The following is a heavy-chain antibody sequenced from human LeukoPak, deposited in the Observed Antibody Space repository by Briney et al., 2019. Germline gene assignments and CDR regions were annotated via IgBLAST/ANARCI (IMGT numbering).Heavy chain of an antibody. V-gene: IGHV3-23*01. J-gene: IGHJ4*02. D-gene: IGHD4-11*01. CDR2: ISGSGSST. CDR1: GVTFSSFA. CDR3: AKLLGLQYWRYFDY. Sequence: PGGSLRLSCAISGVTFSSFAMSWVRQAPGKGLEWVSGISGSGSSTFYADSVKGRFTISRDNSKNTLYLQMNSLRAEDTAVYYCAKLLGLQYWRYFDYWGQGTLVTVSS.